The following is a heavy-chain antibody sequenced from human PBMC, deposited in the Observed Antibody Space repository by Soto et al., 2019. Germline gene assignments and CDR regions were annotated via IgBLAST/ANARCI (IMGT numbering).Heavy chain of an antibody. V-gene: IGHV1-69*13. J-gene: IGHJ4*02. D-gene: IGHD5-12*01. CDR2: IIPIFGTA. CDR1: GGTFSSYA. CDR3: ATMATIKGAHFDY. Sequence: SVKVSCKASGGTFSSYAISWVRQAPGQGLEWMGGIIPIFGTANYAQKFQGRVTITADESTSTAYMELSSLRSEDTAVYYCATMATIKGAHFDYWGQGTLVTVSS.